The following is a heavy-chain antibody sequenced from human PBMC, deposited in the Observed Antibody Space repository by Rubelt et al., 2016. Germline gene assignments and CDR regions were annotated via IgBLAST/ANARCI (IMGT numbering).Heavy chain of an antibody. D-gene: IGHD3-22*01. CDR2: IKQDGSEK. CDR3: ARHSSGYYYCPDY. Sequence: EVQLVESGGGLVQPGGSLRLSCAASGFTFSSYWMSWVRQAPGKGLEWVANIKQDGSEKYKVDSGKGRFTISRDNAKNSLYLQMNSLRAEDTAVYYCARHSSGYYYCPDYWGQGTLVTVSS. V-gene: IGHV3-7*05. J-gene: IGHJ4*02. CDR1: GFTFSSYW.